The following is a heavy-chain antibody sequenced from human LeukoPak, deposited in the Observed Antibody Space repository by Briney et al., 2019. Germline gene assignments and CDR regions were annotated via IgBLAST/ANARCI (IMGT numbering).Heavy chain of an antibody. Sequence: GGSLRLSCAASGFTFSSYSMNWVRQAPGKGLEWVSYISSSSSTIHYADSVKGRFTISRDNAKNSLYLQMNSLRAEDTAVYYCARGSGFLEWLLAYWGQGTLVTVSS. CDR1: GFTFSSYS. CDR3: ARGSGFLEWLLAY. CDR2: ISSSSSTI. J-gene: IGHJ4*02. D-gene: IGHD3-3*01. V-gene: IGHV3-48*04.